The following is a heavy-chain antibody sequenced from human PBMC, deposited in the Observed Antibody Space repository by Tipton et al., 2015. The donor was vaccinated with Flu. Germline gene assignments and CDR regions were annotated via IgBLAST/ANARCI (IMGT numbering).Heavy chain of an antibody. J-gene: IGHJ6*02. Sequence: TLSLTCTVSGGSISSDYWGWIRQPPGRGLEWIGYVYYSGSTNYNPSLKSRVTISLDTSKNQFSLRLSSVTAADTALYYCARQGMPGLDDWGQGTTVTVSS. CDR3: ARQGMPGLDD. CDR2: VYYSGST. CDR1: GGSISSDY. D-gene: IGHD2-2*01. V-gene: IGHV4-59*08.